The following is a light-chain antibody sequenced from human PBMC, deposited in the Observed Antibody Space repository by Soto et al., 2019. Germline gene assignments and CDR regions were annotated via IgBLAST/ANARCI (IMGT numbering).Light chain of an antibody. J-gene: IGLJ3*02. CDR1: SSDVGVYDF. V-gene: IGLV2-14*01. CDR2: EVS. CDR3: SSYTTSATLV. Sequence: QSVLTQPASVSGSPGQSITISCTGTSSDVGVYDFVSWYQQHPGKGPKLLIYEVSNRPSGVSNRFSGSKSGNTASLTISGLQSEDEADYYCSSYTTSATLVFGGGTQLTVL.